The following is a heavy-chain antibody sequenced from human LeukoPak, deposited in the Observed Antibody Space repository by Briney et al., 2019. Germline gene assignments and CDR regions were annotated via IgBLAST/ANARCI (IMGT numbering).Heavy chain of an antibody. J-gene: IGHJ4*02. Sequence: GGSLRLSCAASGFTFSNYAVMWVRQAPGQGLEWVSAITSGGAPRYADSVKGRFTISRDNSKNTLYLQMNSLRAEDTAVYYCASFGLWFGELSGNYWGQGTLVTVSS. CDR3: ASFGLWFGELSGNY. CDR1: GFTFSNYA. D-gene: IGHD3-10*01. CDR2: ITSGGAP. V-gene: IGHV3-23*01.